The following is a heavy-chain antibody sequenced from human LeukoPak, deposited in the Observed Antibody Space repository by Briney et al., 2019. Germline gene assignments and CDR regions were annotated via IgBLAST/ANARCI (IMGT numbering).Heavy chain of an antibody. CDR1: GFSFSDYS. D-gene: IGHD4-23*01. Sequence: GGSLRLSCAASGFSFSDYSMHWVRQAPGKVLEYISAITGDGGSTYYANYVKGRFTISRDNSESTLYLQMGSLRAEDMAVYFCARVGNCGAFDIWGQGTMVTVFS. CDR2: ITGDGGST. J-gene: IGHJ3*02. CDR3: ARVGNCGAFDI. V-gene: IGHV3-64*01.